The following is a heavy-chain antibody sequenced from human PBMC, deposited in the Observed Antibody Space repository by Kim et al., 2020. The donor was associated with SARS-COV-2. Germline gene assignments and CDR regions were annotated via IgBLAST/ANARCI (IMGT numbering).Heavy chain of an antibody. J-gene: IGHJ4*02. Sequence: STSYAQKFQGRVTMTRDTSTSTVYMELSSLRSEDTAVYYCARVTGSYFDYWGQGTLVTVSS. CDR3: ARVTGSYFDY. CDR2: ST. V-gene: IGHV1-46*01. D-gene: IGHD7-27*01.